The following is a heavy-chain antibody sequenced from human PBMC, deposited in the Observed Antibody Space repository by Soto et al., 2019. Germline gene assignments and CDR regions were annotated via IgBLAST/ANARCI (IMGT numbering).Heavy chain of an antibody. D-gene: IGHD2-2*01. CDR1: GGSISSGDYY. Sequence: SETLSLTCTVSGGSISSGDYYWSWIRQPPGKGLEWIGYIYYSGSTYYNPSLKSRVTISVDTSKNQFSLKLSSVTAADTAVYYCARGEAVVVPAAIGYWGQGTLVTVSS. J-gene: IGHJ4*02. CDR2: IYYSGST. CDR3: ARGEAVVVPAAIGY. V-gene: IGHV4-30-4*01.